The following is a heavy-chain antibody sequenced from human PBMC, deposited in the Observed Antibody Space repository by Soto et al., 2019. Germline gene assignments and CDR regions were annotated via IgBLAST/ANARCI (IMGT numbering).Heavy chain of an antibody. D-gene: IGHD3-3*01. CDR1: GFTLNNAW. J-gene: IGHJ6*02. V-gene: IGHV3-15*07. CDR3: TTEPVILRFLEWDHNGMDV. CDR2: IKSKTGGGTT. Sequence: EVQLVESGGGLVKPGGSLTLSCAASGFTLNNAWMNWVRQAPGKGLEWVGRIKSKTGGGTTDYAAPVRGRFTISRDDSKNTLYLQMNNLKTEDTGVYYCTTEPVILRFLEWDHNGMDVWGQGTTVTVSS.